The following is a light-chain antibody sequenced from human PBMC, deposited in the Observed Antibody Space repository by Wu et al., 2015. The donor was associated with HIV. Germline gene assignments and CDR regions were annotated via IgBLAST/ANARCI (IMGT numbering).Light chain of an antibody. V-gene: IGKV3-15*01. CDR3: QQYDRWRT. Sequence: EIVMTQSPATLSVSAGERATLSCRASQSISNNLAWYQQKPGQGPRLLIYGASTRATGIPVRFSGSGSGTEFTLTISSLQSEDFAFYYCQQYDRWRTFGQGTKV. CDR2: GAS. J-gene: IGKJ1*01. CDR1: QSISNN.